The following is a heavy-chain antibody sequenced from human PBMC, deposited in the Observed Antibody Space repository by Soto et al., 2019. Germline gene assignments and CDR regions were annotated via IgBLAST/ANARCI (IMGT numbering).Heavy chain of an antibody. V-gene: IGHV4-59*01. J-gene: IGHJ6*02. CDR3: ARDRKGLWSGYYDYYYYGMDV. Sequence: SETLSLTCTVSGVSISSYYWSWIRQPPGKGLEWIGYIYYSGSTNYNPSLKSRVTISVDTSKNQFSLKLSSVTAADTAVYYCARDRKGLWSGYYDYYYYGMDVWGQGTTVTVSS. CDR1: GVSISSYY. D-gene: IGHD3-3*01. CDR2: IYYSGST.